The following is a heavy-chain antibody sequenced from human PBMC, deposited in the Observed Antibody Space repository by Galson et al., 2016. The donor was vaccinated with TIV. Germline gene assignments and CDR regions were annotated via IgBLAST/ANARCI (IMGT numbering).Heavy chain of an antibody. V-gene: IGHV3-33*01. Sequence: SLRLSCAASGFKFSNLGMHWVRQAPGNGLEWVAVVWHDGRTKYYGDSVQGRFTVSRENSRNVLSLQLNSLRVDDTAIYYCAREDNSSWHGCDSWGQGTPVSVSS. J-gene: IGHJ4*02. CDR2: VWHDGRTK. CDR1: GFKFSNLG. CDR3: AREDNSSWHGCDS. D-gene: IGHD4-11*01.